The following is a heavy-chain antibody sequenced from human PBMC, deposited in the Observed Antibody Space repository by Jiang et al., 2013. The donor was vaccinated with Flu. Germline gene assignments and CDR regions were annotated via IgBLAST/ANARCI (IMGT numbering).Heavy chain of an antibody. D-gene: IGHD1-26*01. V-gene: IGHV1-69*01. J-gene: IGHJ5*01. Sequence: SGAEVKKPGSSVKVSCKASGGTFSSYAISWVRQAPGQGLEWMGGIVPIFGTANYAQKFQGRVTITADESTSTAYMELSSLRSEDTAVYYCARVGEWELPSRGWFDYWGQGTLVTVSS. CDR1: GGTFSSYA. CDR2: IVPIFGTA. CDR3: ARVGEWELPSRGWFDY.